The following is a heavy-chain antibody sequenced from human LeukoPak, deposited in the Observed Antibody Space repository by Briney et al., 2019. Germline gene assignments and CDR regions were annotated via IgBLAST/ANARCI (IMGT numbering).Heavy chain of an antibody. J-gene: IGHJ4*02. Sequence: PSGTLSLTCAVYGGSFSGYYWSWIRQPPGKGLEWIGEVNHSGSTNYNPSLKSRVTISVDTSKNQFSLKLSSVTAADTAVYYCARLTFIVVVPAALGAFDYWGQGTLVTVSS. CDR2: VNHSGST. V-gene: IGHV4-34*01. CDR3: ARLTFIVVVPAALGAFDY. CDR1: GGSFSGYY. D-gene: IGHD2-2*01.